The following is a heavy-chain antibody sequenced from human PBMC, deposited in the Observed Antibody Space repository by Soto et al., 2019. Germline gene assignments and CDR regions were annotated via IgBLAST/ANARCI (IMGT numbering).Heavy chain of an antibody. D-gene: IGHD4-4*01. CDR2: IVVGSGNT. V-gene: IGHV1-58*02. CDR1: GFTFTSSA. J-gene: IGHJ6*03. CDR3: AALPQVTTRYYYYYMDV. Sequence: SVKVSCKASGFTFTSSAMQWVRQARGQRLELIGWIVVGSGNTNYAQKFQERVTITRDMSTSTAYMELSSLRSEDTAVYYCAALPQVTTRYYYYYMDVWGKGTTVTVSS.